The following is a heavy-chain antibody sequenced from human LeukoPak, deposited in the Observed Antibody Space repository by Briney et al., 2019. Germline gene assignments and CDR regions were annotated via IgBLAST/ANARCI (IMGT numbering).Heavy chain of an antibody. V-gene: IGHV1-18*04. D-gene: IGHD6-13*01. J-gene: IGHJ6*02. CDR1: GYTFTGYY. Sequence: ASVKVSCKASGYTFTGYYMHWVRQAPGQGLEWMGWISAYNGNTNYAQKLQGRVTMTTDTSTSTAYMELRSLRSDDTAVYYCATDRLYSSSWYSPPSMDVWGQGTTVTVSS. CDR2: ISAYNGNT. CDR3: ATDRLYSSSWYSPPSMDV.